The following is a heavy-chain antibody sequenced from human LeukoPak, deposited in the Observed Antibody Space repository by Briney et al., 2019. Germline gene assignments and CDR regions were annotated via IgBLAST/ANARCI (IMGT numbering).Heavy chain of an antibody. D-gene: IGHD2-2*01. Sequence: RPSETLSLTCTVSGGSISSSSYYWGWIRQPPGKGLEWIGSIYYSGSTYYNPSLKSRVTISVDTSKNQFSLKLSSVTAADTAVYYCARLAGFEVVVPAAPRPRDAFDIWGQGTMVTVSS. V-gene: IGHV4-39*01. CDR2: IYYSGST. J-gene: IGHJ3*02. CDR1: GGSISSSSYY. CDR3: ARLAGFEVVVPAAPRPRDAFDI.